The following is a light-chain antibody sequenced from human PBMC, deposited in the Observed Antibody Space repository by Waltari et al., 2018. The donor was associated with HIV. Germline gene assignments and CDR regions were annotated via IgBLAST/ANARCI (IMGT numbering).Light chain of an antibody. CDR1: QSVSNY. V-gene: IGKV3-11*01. CDR3: QQYGSSPPWT. CDR2: DAS. J-gene: IGKJ1*01. Sequence: EIVLTQSPATLSLSPGERATLSCRASQSVSNYLAWYQQKPGQPPRLLIYDASNRATGIPARFSGSGSGTDFTLTISSLEPEDFAVYYCQQYGSSPPWTFGQGTKVEIK.